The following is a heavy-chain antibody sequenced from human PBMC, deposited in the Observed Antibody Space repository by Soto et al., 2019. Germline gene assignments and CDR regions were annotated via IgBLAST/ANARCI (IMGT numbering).Heavy chain of an antibody. Sequence: PSETLSLTCSVSGGSISSGDYYWNWIRQPPGKGLEWIGHIYYSGSTNYNSSLKSRVTISVDTSKNQFSLKLTSVTAADTAVYYCARDKITGLFDYWGQGTLVTVSS. D-gene: IGHD2-8*02. CDR1: GGSISSGDYY. V-gene: IGHV4-30-4*01. CDR2: IYYSGST. CDR3: ARDKITGLFDY. J-gene: IGHJ4*02.